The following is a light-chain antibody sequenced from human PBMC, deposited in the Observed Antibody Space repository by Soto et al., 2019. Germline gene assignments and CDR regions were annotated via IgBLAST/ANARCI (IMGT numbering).Light chain of an antibody. V-gene: IGKV3-20*01. J-gene: IGKJ1*01. CDR2: GAS. Sequence: DIVLTQSPGTLSLPPGDRATLSCRASQSVSSSYLAWYQQKPGQAPRLLIYGASSRATGIPDRFSGSGSGTDFTLTISGLEPEDSAVYYCQQYGNSRGTFGQGTKVDIK. CDR1: QSVSSSY. CDR3: QQYGNSRGT.